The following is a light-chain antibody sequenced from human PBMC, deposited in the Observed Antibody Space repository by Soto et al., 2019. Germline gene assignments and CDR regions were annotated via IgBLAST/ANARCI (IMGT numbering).Light chain of an antibody. CDR1: QTVSSS. J-gene: IGKJ4*01. CDR2: EVS. CDR3: QQHINLPLT. V-gene: IGKV3-11*01. Sequence: EIVLTQSPATLSLSPGERDTLSCRASQTVSSSLAWYQQKPGQAPMLLIYEVSNRATGIPARFSGSAAGADCALTFSSLEPGDVALYYCQQHINLPLTFGGGTNV.